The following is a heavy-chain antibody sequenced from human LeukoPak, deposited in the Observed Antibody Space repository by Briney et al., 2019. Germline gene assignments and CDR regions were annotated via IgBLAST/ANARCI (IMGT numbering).Heavy chain of an antibody. CDR2: ISSSSSYT. Sequence: GGSLRLSCAASGFTFSDYYMSWIRQAPGKGLEWVSYISSSSSYTNYADSVKGRFTISRDNAKNSLYLQMNSLRAEDTAAYYCARDLPYYYGSGRTYYYGMDVWGQGTTVTVSS. CDR3: ARDLPYYYGSGRTYYYGMDV. CDR1: GFTFSDYY. D-gene: IGHD3-10*01. J-gene: IGHJ6*02. V-gene: IGHV3-11*05.